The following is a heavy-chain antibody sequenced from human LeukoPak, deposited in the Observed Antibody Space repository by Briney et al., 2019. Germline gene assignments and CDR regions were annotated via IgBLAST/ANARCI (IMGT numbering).Heavy chain of an antibody. J-gene: IGHJ6*02. CDR3: ARGPYILRYFDWLSRGGDYYGMDV. CDR2: IYPGDSDT. D-gene: IGHD3-9*01. V-gene: IGHV5-51*01. Sequence: GESLKISCKGSGYSFTSYWIGWVRQMPGKGLEWMGIIYPGDSDTRYSPSFQGQVTISANKSISTAYLQWSSLKASDTAMYYCARGPYILRYFDWLSRGGDYYGMDVWGQGTTVTVSS. CDR1: GYSFTSYW.